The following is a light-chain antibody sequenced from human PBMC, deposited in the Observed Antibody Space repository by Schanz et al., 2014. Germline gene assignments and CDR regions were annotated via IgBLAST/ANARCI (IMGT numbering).Light chain of an antibody. CDR2: ATS. Sequence: EVVMTQSPATLSVSPGERATLSCRASQSVSGNLAWYQRKPGQAPRLLIYATSTRATGIPARFSGSGSGTDFTLTISRLEPEDFAVYYCQQYGSSPLLTFGGGTKVEIK. CDR3: QQYGSSPLLT. V-gene: IGKV3-15*01. CDR1: QSVSGN. J-gene: IGKJ4*01.